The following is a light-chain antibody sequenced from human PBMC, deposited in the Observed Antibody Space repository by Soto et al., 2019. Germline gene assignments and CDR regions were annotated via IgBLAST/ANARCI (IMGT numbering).Light chain of an antibody. CDR1: QSVSSNY. V-gene: IGKV3-20*01. J-gene: IGKJ2*03. CDR2: GTS. Sequence: DIVLTQSPGTLSLSLGERATLSCRASQSVSSNYLAWYQQKPGQAPRLLIYGTSSRATGIPDRFSGSGSGTDFTLTINRLQPDDFAVYYCQQYGNSPRYSFGQGTKLEI. CDR3: QQYGNSPRYS.